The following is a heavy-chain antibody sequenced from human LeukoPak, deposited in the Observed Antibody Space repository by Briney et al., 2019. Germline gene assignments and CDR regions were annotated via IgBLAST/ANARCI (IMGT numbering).Heavy chain of an antibody. V-gene: IGHV4-30-4*07. CDR3: ARGVVIAPQTFDY. J-gene: IGHJ4*02. CDR1: GGSISSGGYS. D-gene: IGHD2-21*01. CDR2: IYYSGST. Sequence: SQTLSLTCAVSGGSISSGGYSWSWIRQPPGKGLEWIGYIYYSGSTYYNPSLKSRVTISVDTSKNQFSLKLSSVTAADTAVYYCARGVVIAPQTFDYWGQGTLVTVSS.